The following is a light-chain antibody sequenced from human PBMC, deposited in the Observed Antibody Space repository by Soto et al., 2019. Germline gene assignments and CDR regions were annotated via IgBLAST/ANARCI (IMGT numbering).Light chain of an antibody. CDR3: QRYNNWPLT. J-gene: IGKJ4*01. CDR1: QSVSSSY. CDR2: GAS. Sequence: EIVLTQSPGTLSLSPGERATLSCRASQSVSSSYLAWYQQKPGQAPRLLIYGASSRATGSPDRFSGGGSGTDFTLTINSLQSEDFAVYYCQRYNNWPLTFGGGTKVDIK. V-gene: IGKV3-20*01.